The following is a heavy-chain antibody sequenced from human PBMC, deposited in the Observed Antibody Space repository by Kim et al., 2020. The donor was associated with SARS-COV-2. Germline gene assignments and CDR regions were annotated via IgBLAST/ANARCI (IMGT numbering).Heavy chain of an antibody. D-gene: IGHD3-22*01. J-gene: IGHJ4*02. Sequence: NGNTNDAQKVQGRVTMTTDTSTSTAYMELRSLRSDDTAVYYCSGYPDFDYWGQGTLVTVSS. CDR2: NGNT. V-gene: IGHV1-18*01. CDR3: SGYPDFDY.